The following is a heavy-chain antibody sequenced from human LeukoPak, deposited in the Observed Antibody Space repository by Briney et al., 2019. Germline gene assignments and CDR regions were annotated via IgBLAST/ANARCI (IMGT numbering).Heavy chain of an antibody. Sequence: GGSLRLSCAASGFTFSSYAIHWVRQAPGKGLEWVAVISYDGSNKYYADSVKGRFTISRDNSKNTLYLQMNSLRAEDTSVYYCARNYGDEVNFDYWGQGTLVTVSS. D-gene: IGHD4-17*01. J-gene: IGHJ4*02. CDR3: ARNYGDEVNFDY. CDR1: GFTFSSYA. CDR2: ISYDGSNK. V-gene: IGHV3-30*04.